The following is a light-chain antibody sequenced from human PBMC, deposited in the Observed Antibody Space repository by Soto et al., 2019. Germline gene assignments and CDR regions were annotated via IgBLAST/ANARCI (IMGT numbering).Light chain of an antibody. CDR3: QQTYSAPLT. Sequence: DIQMTQSPPSMSASVGDRVTITCRASQSISNHLNWYQQMPGKAPKVLIYAASSLQSGVPSRFSGSGSGTDFTLTFSSLQPEDFATYHCQQTYSAPLTFGGGTKVEIK. CDR1: QSISNH. V-gene: IGKV1-39*01. J-gene: IGKJ4*01. CDR2: AAS.